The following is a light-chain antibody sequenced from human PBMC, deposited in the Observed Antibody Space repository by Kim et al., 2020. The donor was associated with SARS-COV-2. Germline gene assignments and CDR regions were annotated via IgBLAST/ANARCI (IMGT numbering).Light chain of an antibody. Sequence: EIVLTQSPGTLSLSPGERATLSCRASQSVASSYLAWYQHKPGLAPRLLIYGASNRATGIPDRFSGSGSGTDFTLTISRLEPVDSAVYYCQQYGRSLYSFGQGTKLEL. CDR1: QSVASSY. CDR3: QQYGRSLYS. J-gene: IGKJ2*03. CDR2: GAS. V-gene: IGKV3-20*01.